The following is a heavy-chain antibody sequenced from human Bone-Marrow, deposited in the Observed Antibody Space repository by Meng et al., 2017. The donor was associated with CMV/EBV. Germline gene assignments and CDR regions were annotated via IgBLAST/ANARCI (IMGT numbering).Heavy chain of an antibody. CDR1: GFTFDDYA. V-gene: IGHV3-43D*04. Sequence: EVQLVASGGVVVQPGGSLRLSCAASGFTFDDYAMHWVRQAPGKGLEWVSLISWDGGSTYYADSVKGRFTISRDNSKNSLYLQMNSLRAEDTALYYCVLGGGRGDYWGQGTLVTVSS. CDR3: VLGGGRGDY. J-gene: IGHJ4*02. D-gene: IGHD2-15*01. CDR2: ISWDGGST.